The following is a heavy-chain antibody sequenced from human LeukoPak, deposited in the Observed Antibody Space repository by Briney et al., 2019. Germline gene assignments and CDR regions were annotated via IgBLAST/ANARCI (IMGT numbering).Heavy chain of an antibody. Sequence: ASVKVSCKASGYTFTSYYMHWVRQAPGQGLEWMGVINPSGGSTSYAQKFQGRVTMTRDTSTSTVYMELSSLRSDDTAVYYCARGDNWNDDVDWFDPWGQGTLVTVSS. CDR1: GYTFTSYY. D-gene: IGHD1-1*01. J-gene: IGHJ5*02. CDR2: INPSGGST. V-gene: IGHV1-46*01. CDR3: ARGDNWNDDVDWFDP.